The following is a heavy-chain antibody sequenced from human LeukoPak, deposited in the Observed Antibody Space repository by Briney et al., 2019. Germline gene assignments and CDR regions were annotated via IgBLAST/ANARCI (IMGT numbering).Heavy chain of an antibody. CDR1: GLSFSDSS. D-gene: IGHD3-16*01. V-gene: IGHV3-7*03. CDR2: VSPDGSQT. J-gene: IGHJ4*02. Sequence: PGGSLRLSCAASGLSFSDSSMGWVRQPPGKGLEWVAVVSPDGSQTYHADSVKGRFTISRGNARNSLYLQMNSLRVEDSALYYCARDPGWGGIDYWGQGTLVTVSS. CDR3: ARDPGWGGIDY.